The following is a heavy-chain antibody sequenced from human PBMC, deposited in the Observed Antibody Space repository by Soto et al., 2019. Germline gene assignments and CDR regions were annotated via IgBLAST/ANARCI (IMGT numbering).Heavy chain of an antibody. CDR3: ARDRAGAAAGAPLGMDV. J-gene: IGHJ6*02. CDR2: IYYSGST. D-gene: IGHD6-13*01. V-gene: IGHV4-31*03. Sequence: QVQLQESGPGLVKPSQTLSLTCTVSGGYISSGGYYWSWIRQHPGKGLEWIGYIYYSGSTYYNPSLKSRVTISVDTSKNQFSLKLSSVTAADTAVYYCARDRAGAAAGAPLGMDVWGQGTTVTVSS. CDR1: GGYISSGGYY.